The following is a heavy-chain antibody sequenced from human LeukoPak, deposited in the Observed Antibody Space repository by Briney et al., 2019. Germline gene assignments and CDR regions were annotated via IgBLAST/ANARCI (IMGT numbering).Heavy chain of an antibody. V-gene: IGHV4-39*07. D-gene: IGHD6-19*01. J-gene: IGHJ4*02. CDR1: GGSISGRNYY. CDR2: IYYSGGT. CDR3: ARATDSNGWLFDY. Sequence: SETLSLTCTVSGGSISGRNYYWGWIRQPPRNGLEWIGTIYYSGGTYYNPSLKSRVTISVDTSRNQLSLKLTSVTAADTAVYYCARATDSNGWLFDYWGQGTLVTVSS.